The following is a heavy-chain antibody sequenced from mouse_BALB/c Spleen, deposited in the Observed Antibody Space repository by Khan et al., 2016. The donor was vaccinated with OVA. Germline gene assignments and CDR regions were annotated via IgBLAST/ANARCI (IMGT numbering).Heavy chain of an antibody. CDR2: ITSGGST. D-gene: IGHD2-4*01. Sequence: DVQLVESGGGLVKPGGSLKLSYTASGFTFSSYAMSWVRLTPEKRLEWVASITSGGSTFYPDSVKGRFTISRDNARNILYLQMSSLRSEDTAIYYCTRTKYDYDGSPYARDYWGQGTSVTVSS. CDR1: GFTFSSYA. CDR3: TRTKYDYDGSPYARDY. V-gene: IGHV5-6-5*01. J-gene: IGHJ4*01.